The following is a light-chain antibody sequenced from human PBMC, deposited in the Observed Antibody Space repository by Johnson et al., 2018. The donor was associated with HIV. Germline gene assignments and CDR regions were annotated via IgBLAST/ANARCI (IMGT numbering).Light chain of an antibody. V-gene: IGLV1-51*01. J-gene: IGLJ1*01. Sequence: QSVLTQSPSVSAAPGQKVTISCSRSISNIGNNSVSCYQQLPGTAPKLLIYDNNNRPSGIPDRLSGSQSATSATLGITGLQPADEADYYGGAWDSSLSAPYVFGTGTKVTVL. CDR3: GAWDSSLSAPYV. CDR2: DNN. CDR1: ISNIGNNS.